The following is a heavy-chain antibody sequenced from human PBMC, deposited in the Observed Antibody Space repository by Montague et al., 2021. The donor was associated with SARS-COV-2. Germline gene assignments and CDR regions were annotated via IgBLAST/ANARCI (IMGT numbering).Heavy chain of an antibody. J-gene: IGHJ4*02. Sequence: SETLSLTCTVSGGSISSYYWSWTRQPPGKGLEWIGYIYYSGSTNYNPSLKSRVTISVDTSKNQFSLKLSSVTAADTAVYYCASSSGYSYGYYFDYWGQGTLVTVSS. CDR2: IYYSGST. V-gene: IGHV4-59*01. CDR3: ASSSGYSYGYYFDY. CDR1: GGSISSYY. D-gene: IGHD5-18*01.